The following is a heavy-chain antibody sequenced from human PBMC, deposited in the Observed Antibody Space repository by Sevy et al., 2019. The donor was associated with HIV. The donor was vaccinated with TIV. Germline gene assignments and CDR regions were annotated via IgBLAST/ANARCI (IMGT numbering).Heavy chain of an antibody. Sequence: GGSLRLSCAASGFPVSSNYMSWVRQAPGKGLEWVSVIYSDGSTYHADSLKGRSTTSKNNSNNTLYLQMNSLTVEDTAVYYCARGKSGYGYGLDYWGQGTLVTVSS. D-gene: IGHD5-18*01. J-gene: IGHJ4*02. V-gene: IGHV3-66*01. CDR2: IYSDGST. CDR3: ARGKSGYGYGLDY. CDR1: GFPVSSNY.